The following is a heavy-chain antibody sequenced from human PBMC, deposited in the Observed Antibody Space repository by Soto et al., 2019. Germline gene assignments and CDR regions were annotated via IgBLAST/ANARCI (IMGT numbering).Heavy chain of an antibody. J-gene: IGHJ4*02. Sequence: ASVKVSCKASGYTFTGYYMYWVRQAPGQGLEWMGWINPNSGGTNYAQKFQGWVTMTRDTSISTAYMELSRLRSDDTAVYYCATSRQDSGGYDGLYYFDYWGQGTLVTVSS. CDR2: INPNSGGT. CDR3: ATSRQDSGGYDGLYYFDY. CDR1: GYTFTGYY. V-gene: IGHV1-2*04. D-gene: IGHD5-12*01.